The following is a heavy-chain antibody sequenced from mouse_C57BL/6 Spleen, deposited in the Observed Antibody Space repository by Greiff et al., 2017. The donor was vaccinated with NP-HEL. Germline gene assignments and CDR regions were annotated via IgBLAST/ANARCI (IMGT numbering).Heavy chain of an antibody. Sequence: QVQLQQPGAELVKPGASVKLSCKASGYTFTSYWMHWVKQRPGRGLEWIGRIDPNSGGTKYNEKFKSKATLTVDKPSSTAYMQLSIRTSEDSAVYYCASDYYGSSHWYFDVWGTGTTVTVSS. CDR2: IDPNSGGT. J-gene: IGHJ1*03. CDR3: ASDYYGSSHWYFDV. V-gene: IGHV1-72*01. CDR1: GYTFTSYW. D-gene: IGHD1-1*01.